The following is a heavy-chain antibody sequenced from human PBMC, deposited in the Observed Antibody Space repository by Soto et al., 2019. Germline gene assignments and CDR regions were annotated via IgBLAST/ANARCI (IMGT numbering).Heavy chain of an antibody. D-gene: IGHD1-26*01. Sequence: EVQLLESGGGLVQPGGSLGLSCAASGFTFSNYAMSWVRQAPGKGLEWVSGIGVSGDGTYYADSVKGRFIISRDNSKNTLHLQMNSLRAEDTAVYYCAVRKTGSYFDYWGQGTLVTVSS. J-gene: IGHJ4*02. CDR3: AVRKTGSYFDY. V-gene: IGHV3-23*01. CDR2: IGVSGDGT. CDR1: GFTFSNYA.